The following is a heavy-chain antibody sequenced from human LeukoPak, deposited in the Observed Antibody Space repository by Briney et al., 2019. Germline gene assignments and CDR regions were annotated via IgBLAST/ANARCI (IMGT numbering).Heavy chain of an antibody. Sequence: GGSLRLSCAASGFTFSSYAMSWVRQAQGKGLEWVSAISGSGGSTYYADSVKGRFTISRDNSKNTLYLQMNSLRAEDTAVYYCARGVRGVGSDYWGQGTLVTVSS. V-gene: IGHV3-23*01. J-gene: IGHJ4*02. CDR3: ARGVRGVGSDY. D-gene: IGHD3-10*01. CDR1: GFTFSSYA. CDR2: ISGSGGST.